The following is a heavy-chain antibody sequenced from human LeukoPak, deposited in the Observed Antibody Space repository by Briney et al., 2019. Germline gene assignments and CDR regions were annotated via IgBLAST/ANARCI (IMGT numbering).Heavy chain of an antibody. CDR3: AKDLYGSGTNGYFDY. D-gene: IGHD3-10*01. Sequence: GESLRLSCAASGFTFNGYAMSWVRRAPGKGLEWVSLTTGSGSNTYYADSMEGRFTISRDKSKNMLYLQMNSLRAEDTAVYYCAKDLYGSGTNGYFDYWGQGTLVIVSS. V-gene: IGHV3-23*01. CDR1: GFTFNGYA. CDR2: TTGSGSNT. J-gene: IGHJ4*02.